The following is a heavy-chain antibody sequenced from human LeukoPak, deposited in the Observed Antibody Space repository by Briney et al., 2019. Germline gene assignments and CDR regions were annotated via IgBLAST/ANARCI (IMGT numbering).Heavy chain of an antibody. Sequence: GGSLRLSCAASGFTFNSYWVSWVRQPPEKGPEWVANIKQDGSEKYYVESVKGRFTISRDNAENALYLQMNSLRAEDTAVYYCARVRYGDYFGAFDIWGQGTMATVSS. CDR3: ARVRYGDYFGAFDI. CDR2: IKQDGSEK. CDR1: GFTFNSYW. V-gene: IGHV3-7*01. D-gene: IGHD4-17*01. J-gene: IGHJ3*02.